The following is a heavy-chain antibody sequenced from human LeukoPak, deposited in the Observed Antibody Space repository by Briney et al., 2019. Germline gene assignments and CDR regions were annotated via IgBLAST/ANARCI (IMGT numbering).Heavy chain of an antibody. Sequence: PSETLSLTCTVSGGSISSYYWSWIRQPPGKGLEWIGYIYYGGSTNYNPSLKSRVTISVDTSKNQFSLKLSSVTAADTAVYYCASSSEYSSSEFDYWGQGTLVTVSS. CDR2: IYYGGST. V-gene: IGHV4-59*08. J-gene: IGHJ4*02. D-gene: IGHD6-6*01. CDR1: GGSISSYY. CDR3: ASSSEYSSSEFDY.